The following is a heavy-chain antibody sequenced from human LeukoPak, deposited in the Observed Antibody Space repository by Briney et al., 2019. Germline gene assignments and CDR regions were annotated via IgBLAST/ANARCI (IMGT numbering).Heavy chain of an antibody. J-gene: IGHJ5*02. CDR1: GFTFSSYA. CDR2: ISGSGGST. CDR3: AKSGGGDTYNWFDH. D-gene: IGHD2-21*02. Sequence: GGSLRLSCAASGFTFSSYAMSWVRQAPGKGLEWVSAISGSGGSTYYADSVKGRFTISRDNSENTLYLQMNSLRAEDTAVYYCAKSGGGDTYNWFDHWGQGTLVTVSS. V-gene: IGHV3-23*01.